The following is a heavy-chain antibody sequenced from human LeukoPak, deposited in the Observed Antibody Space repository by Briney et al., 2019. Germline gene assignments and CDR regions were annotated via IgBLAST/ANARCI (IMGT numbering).Heavy chain of an antibody. J-gene: IGHJ4*02. D-gene: IGHD2-15*01. CDR2: VDHTGST. V-gene: IGHV4-59*01. Sequence: PSETLSLTCTVSDDSITMYYWTWIRQPPGKGLEWIGYVDHTGSTKFNPSLNGRVSISRDTSNNFFSLRLRSVTAADTAVYYCARSGRPFFDYWGQGTLVTVSS. CDR1: DDSITMYY. CDR3: ARSGRPFFDY.